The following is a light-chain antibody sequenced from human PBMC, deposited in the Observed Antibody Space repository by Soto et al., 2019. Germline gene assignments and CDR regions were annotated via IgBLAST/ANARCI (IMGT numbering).Light chain of an antibody. CDR1: QSVSGY. Sequence: EIVLTQSPATLSLSPGERATLSCRASQSVSGYLAWYQQKPGQAPRLLIYDGSHRAAGIPSRFSGSGSGTDFTLTISGLEPEDFAVYYCQQRSNWLISFGPGTKVDN. V-gene: IGKV3-11*01. J-gene: IGKJ3*01. CDR2: DGS. CDR3: QQRSNWLIS.